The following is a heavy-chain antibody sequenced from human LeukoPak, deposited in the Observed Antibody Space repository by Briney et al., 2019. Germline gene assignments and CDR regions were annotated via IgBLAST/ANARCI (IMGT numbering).Heavy chain of an antibody. D-gene: IGHD3-22*01. CDR1: GFTFSSYW. J-gene: IGHJ4*02. CDR2: INSDGSST. Sequence: PGGSLRLSCAASGFTFSSYWMHWVRQAPGKGLVWVSRINSDGSSTSYADSVKGRFTISRDNAKNTLYLQMNSLRAEDTAVYYCATSSYYYDSSGYYQEGFFDYWGKGTLVTVSS. CDR3: ATSSYYYDSSGYYQEGFFDY. V-gene: IGHV3-74*01.